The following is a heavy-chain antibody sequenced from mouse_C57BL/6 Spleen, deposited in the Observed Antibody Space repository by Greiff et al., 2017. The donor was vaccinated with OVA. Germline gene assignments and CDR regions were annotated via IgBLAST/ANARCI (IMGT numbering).Heavy chain of an antibody. CDR1: GYAFSSSW. CDR3: ATVEGRAY. CDR2: IYPGDGDT. Sequence: QVQLQQSGPELVKPGASVKISCKASGYAFSSSWMNWVKQRPGKGLEWIGRIYPGDGDTNYNGKFKGKATLTADKSSSTAYMQLSSLTSEDSAVYFCATVEGRAYWGQGTLVTVSA. V-gene: IGHV1-82*01. D-gene: IGHD3-3*01. J-gene: IGHJ3*01.